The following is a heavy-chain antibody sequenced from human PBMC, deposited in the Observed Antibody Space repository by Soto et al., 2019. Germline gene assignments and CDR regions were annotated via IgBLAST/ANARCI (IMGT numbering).Heavy chain of an antibody. CDR3: ARVGQQLVRRSGVFP. Sequence: SETLSLTCAVYGGSFSGYYWSWIRQPPGKGLEWIGEINHSGSTNYNPSLKSRVTISVDTSKNQFSLKLSSVTAADTAVYYCARVGQQLVRRSGVFPWGQGTLVTVSS. CDR2: INHSGST. V-gene: IGHV4-34*01. D-gene: IGHD6-13*01. J-gene: IGHJ5*02. CDR1: GGSFSGYY.